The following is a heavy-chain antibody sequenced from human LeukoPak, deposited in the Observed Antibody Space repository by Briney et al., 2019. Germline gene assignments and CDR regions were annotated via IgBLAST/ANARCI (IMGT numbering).Heavy chain of an antibody. CDR1: GGTFIIYA. J-gene: IGHJ6*03. V-gene: IGHV1-69*13. CDR3: ARADIVATYGYYYYMDV. D-gene: IGHD5-12*01. Sequence: SVNVSFTASGGTFIIYAISWVRQAPGQGGEWMGGIIPIFGTANYTQKFQGRVTITADESTPTAYMELSSLRSEDTAVYYCARADIVATYGYYYYMDVWGKGTTVTISS. CDR2: IIPIFGTA.